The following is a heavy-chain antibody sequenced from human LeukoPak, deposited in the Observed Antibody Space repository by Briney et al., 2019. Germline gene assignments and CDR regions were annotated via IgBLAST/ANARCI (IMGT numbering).Heavy chain of an antibody. J-gene: IGHJ4*02. Sequence: PSETLSLTCTVSGGSISSSSYYWGWVRQPPGKGLELIGTVYYSGATYYNQSLKSRVTISADMSKNQLSLRLSSVTAADTGVYYCARLGSGYSYGPLDYWGQGTLVTVSS. CDR2: VYYSGAT. CDR1: GGSISSSSYY. CDR3: ARLGSGYSYGPLDY. V-gene: IGHV4-39*01. D-gene: IGHD5-18*01.